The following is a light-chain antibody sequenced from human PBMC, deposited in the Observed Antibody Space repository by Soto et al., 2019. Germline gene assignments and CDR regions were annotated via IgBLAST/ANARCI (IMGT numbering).Light chain of an antibody. CDR2: AAS. V-gene: IGKV1-12*01. CDR3: QQANSFPYT. Sequence: DIQMTQSPSSVSASVGDRVTITCRASQGISIWLAWYQQKPGKAPKLLIYAASSLQSGVPSRFSGSGSGTDFTLTINSLQPEDFATYYCQQANSFPYTFGQGTRLEIK. J-gene: IGKJ2*01. CDR1: QGISIW.